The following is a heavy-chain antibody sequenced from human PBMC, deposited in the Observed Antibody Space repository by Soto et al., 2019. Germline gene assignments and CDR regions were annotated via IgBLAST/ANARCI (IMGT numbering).Heavy chain of an antibody. J-gene: IGHJ5*02. Sequence: SETLSLTCSVSGGSVSNKTYYWSWIRQPPGKGLEWIGYIYYSGSTNYNPSLKSRVTISVDTSKNQFSLKLSSVTAADTAVYYCARAAHCTNGVCFRSSGFDPWGQGTLVTVSS. V-gene: IGHV4-61*01. D-gene: IGHD2-8*01. CDR2: IYYSGST. CDR1: GGSVSNKTYY. CDR3: ARAAHCTNGVCFRSSGFDP.